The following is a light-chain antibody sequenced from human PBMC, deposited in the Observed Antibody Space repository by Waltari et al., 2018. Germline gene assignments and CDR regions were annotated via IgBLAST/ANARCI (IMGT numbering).Light chain of an antibody. CDR3: QQFSSPPTWT. J-gene: IGKJ1*01. Sequence: DSVMTQSPASLAVSLGERATINCNSRQTLLYSAINKNSLAWYQQKPGQPPKLLIYWASTRASGVPDRFSGSGSGTDFTLSISSLQAEDVAVYFCQQFSSPPTWTFGQGTKVEIK. CDR2: WAS. CDR1: QTLLYSAINKNS. V-gene: IGKV4-1*01.